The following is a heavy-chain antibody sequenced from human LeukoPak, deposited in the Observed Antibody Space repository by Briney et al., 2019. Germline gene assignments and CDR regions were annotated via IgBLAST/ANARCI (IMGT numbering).Heavy chain of an antibody. J-gene: IGHJ4*02. D-gene: IGHD3-10*01. V-gene: IGHV5-51*01. CDR3: ARHWGSGSHIDY. CDR2: IYPGDSDT. Sequence: GESLKISCKGSGHSFTRHWIGWVRQMPGKGLGWMGIIYPGDSDTRYSPSFQGQVTISVDKSITTAYLQWSRLKASDTAMYYCARHWGSGSHIDYWGQGTLVTVSS. CDR1: GHSFTRHW.